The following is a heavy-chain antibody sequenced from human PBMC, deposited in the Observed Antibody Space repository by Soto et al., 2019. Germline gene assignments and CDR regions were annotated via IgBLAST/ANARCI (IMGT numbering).Heavy chain of an antibody. CDR1: VFTFSSYC. D-gene: IGHD6-19*01. Sequence: PGGALRRSCAASVFTFSSYCMHWVRQAPGKGLEWVAVIWYDGSNKYYADSVKGRFTISRDNSKNTLCLQMNSLRAEDTAVYYCAREDGSGWFDYWGQGSLVTVSS. J-gene: IGHJ4*02. CDR2: IWYDGSNK. CDR3: AREDGSGWFDY. V-gene: IGHV3-33*01.